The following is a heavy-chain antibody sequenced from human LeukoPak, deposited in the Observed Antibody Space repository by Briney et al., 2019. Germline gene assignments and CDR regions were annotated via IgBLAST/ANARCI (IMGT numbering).Heavy chain of an antibody. Sequence: SVKVSCKASGYTFTSYTISWVRQAPGQGLEWMGRIIPILGIANYAQKFQGRVTITADKSTSTAYMELSSLRSEDTAVYYCASDSIVGATHPFDYWGQGTLVTVSS. CDR2: IIPILGIA. V-gene: IGHV1-69*02. CDR3: ASDSIVGATHPFDY. D-gene: IGHD1-26*01. J-gene: IGHJ4*02. CDR1: GYTFTSYT.